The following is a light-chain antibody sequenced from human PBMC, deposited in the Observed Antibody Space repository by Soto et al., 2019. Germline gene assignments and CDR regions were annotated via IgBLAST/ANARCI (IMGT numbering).Light chain of an antibody. CDR3: QQYKSYSVT. V-gene: IGKV1-5*03. Sequence: DIQMTQSPSTLSASVGDRVTITCRASQSISSWLAWYQQKPGKAPKLLIYKASSLESGAPSRFSGSGSGTEFTLTISSLQPDEFATNYCQQYKSYSVTFGQGTKVEIK. CDR1: QSISSW. CDR2: KAS. J-gene: IGKJ1*01.